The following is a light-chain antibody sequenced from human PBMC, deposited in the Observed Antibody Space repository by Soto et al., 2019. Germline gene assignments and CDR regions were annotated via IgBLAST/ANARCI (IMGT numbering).Light chain of an antibody. J-gene: IGKJ1*01. Sequence: ESVLTQSPATLSLSPGERATLACRASQSVRSYLAWYQQKPGQAPRLLIYDASNRATGIPARFSGSGSGTDFTLTISSLEPEDFAVYYCQQRGNWPWTFGRGTKVDIK. V-gene: IGKV3-11*01. CDR3: QQRGNWPWT. CDR2: DAS. CDR1: QSVRSY.